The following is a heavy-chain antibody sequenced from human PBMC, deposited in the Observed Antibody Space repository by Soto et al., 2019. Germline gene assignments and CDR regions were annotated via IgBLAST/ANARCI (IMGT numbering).Heavy chain of an antibody. Sequence: GESLKISCQASGYTFIYFWVAWVRQVPGKGLEWMGVIYPGASDIRYSPSFEGHVTISADKSTNTAYLQWSSLEAADTAIYYCARQGTSRGSVVTQAYFDVWGPGSLVTVSA. D-gene: IGHD3-10*01. CDR3: ARQGTSRGSVVTQAYFDV. CDR1: GYTFIYFW. V-gene: IGHV5-51*01. CDR2: IYPGASDI. J-gene: IGHJ4*02.